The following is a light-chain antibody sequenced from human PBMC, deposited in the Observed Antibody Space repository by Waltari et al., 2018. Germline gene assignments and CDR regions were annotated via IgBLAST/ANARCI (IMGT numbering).Light chain of an antibody. V-gene: IGLV2-14*03. CDR3: SSFTSSTTGI. J-gene: IGLJ2*01. Sequence: SALTQPDSVSGSPGQSITISCSGISSDSGGYNYVSWYQQHPGNAPKVIIYDVTNRPSGVSNRFSCSKSGSSASLTISGLQPEDEADYYCSSFTSSTTGIFGGGTKLTVL. CDR2: DVT. CDR1: SSDSGGYNY.